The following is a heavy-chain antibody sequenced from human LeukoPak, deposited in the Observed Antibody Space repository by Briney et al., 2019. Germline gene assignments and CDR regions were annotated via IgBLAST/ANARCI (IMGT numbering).Heavy chain of an antibody. CDR3: ARGPSVADSPPFDY. D-gene: IGHD6-19*01. Sequence: SETLSLTCAVYAGSVSGYYWSWIRQPPGKGLEWIGEINHSGSTNYNPSLKSRVTISVDTSKNQFSLKLSSVTAADTAAYYCARGPSVADSPPFDYWGQVTLVTVSS. CDR2: INHSGST. V-gene: IGHV4-34*01. CDR1: AGSVSGYY. J-gene: IGHJ4*02.